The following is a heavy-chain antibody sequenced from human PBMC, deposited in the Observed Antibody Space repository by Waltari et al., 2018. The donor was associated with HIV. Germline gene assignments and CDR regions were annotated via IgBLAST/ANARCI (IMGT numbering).Heavy chain of an antibody. V-gene: IGHV3-74*01. CDR3: AKVLRGVYGMDV. CDR1: GFTFSSYY. J-gene: IGHJ6*02. D-gene: IGHD3-10*01. CDR2: ISGDGSTI. Sequence: GESGGGLVQPGGSLRLSCAASGFTFSSYYMHWVRQAPGKGLVWVSHISGDGSTINYADSVKGRFTISRDNAKNTLYLQVNSLRAEDTAVYYCAKVLRGVYGMDVWGQGTTVTVSS.